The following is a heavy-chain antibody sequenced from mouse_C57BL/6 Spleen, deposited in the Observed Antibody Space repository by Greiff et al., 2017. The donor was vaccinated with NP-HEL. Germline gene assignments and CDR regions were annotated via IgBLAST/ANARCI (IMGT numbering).Heavy chain of an antibody. CDR3: ARLGYHWYFDV. CDR2: INPSNGGT. D-gene: IGHD2-2*01. V-gene: IGHV1-53*01. J-gene: IGHJ1*03. CDR1: GYTFTSYW. Sequence: VQLVESGTELVKPGASVKLSCKASGYTFTSYWMHWVKQRPGQGLEWIGNINPSNGGTNYNEKFKSKATLTVDKSSSTAYMQLSSLTSEDSAVYYCARLGYHWYFDVWGTGTTVTVSS.